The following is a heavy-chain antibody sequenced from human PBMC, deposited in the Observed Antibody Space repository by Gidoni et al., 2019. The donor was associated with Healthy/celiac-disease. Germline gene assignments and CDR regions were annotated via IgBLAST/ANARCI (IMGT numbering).Heavy chain of an antibody. V-gene: IGHV4-59*01. CDR3: ARASGYSYGFGAFDI. Sequence: QVQLQESGPGLVKPSETLSLTCTVSGGSISSYYWSWIRQPPGKGLEWIGYIYYSGSTNYNPSLKSRVTISVDTSKNQFSLKLSSVIAADTAVYYCARASGYSYGFGAFDIWGQGTMVTVSS. CDR2: IYYSGST. D-gene: IGHD5-18*01. CDR1: GGSISSYY. J-gene: IGHJ3*02.